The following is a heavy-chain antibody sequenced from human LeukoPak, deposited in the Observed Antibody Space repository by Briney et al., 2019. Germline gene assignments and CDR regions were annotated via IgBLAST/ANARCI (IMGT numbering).Heavy chain of an antibody. CDR1: GYTFTSYD. Sequence: ASVKVSRKASGYTFTSYDINWVRQATGQGLEWMGWMNPNSGNTGYAQKFQGRVTITRNTSISTAYMELSSLRSEDTAVYYCAREGIVATIEYYYYYMDVWGKGTTVTVSS. D-gene: IGHD5-12*01. J-gene: IGHJ6*03. CDR2: MNPNSGNT. V-gene: IGHV1-8*03. CDR3: AREGIVATIEYYYYYMDV.